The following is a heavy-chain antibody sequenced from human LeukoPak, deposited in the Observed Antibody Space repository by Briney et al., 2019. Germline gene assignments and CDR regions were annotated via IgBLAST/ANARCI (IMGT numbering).Heavy chain of an antibody. D-gene: IGHD3-9*01. Sequence: ASVKVSCKVSGYTLTELSMRWVRQAPGKGLEWMGGFDPEDGETIYAQKFQGRVTMTEDTSTDTAYMELSSLRSEDTAVYYCATEMVVRYFDSGYYFDYWGQGTLVTVSS. CDR2: FDPEDGET. CDR1: GYTLTELS. V-gene: IGHV1-24*01. CDR3: ATEMVVRYFDSGYYFDY. J-gene: IGHJ4*02.